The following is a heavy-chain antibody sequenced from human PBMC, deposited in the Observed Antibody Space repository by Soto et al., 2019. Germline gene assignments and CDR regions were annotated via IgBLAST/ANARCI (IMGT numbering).Heavy chain of an antibody. CDR3: ARPVTMVRGVITPGYYYYGMDV. J-gene: IGHJ6*02. V-gene: IGHV1-46*01. CDR2: INPSGGST. D-gene: IGHD3-10*01. CDR1: GYTFTSYY. Sequence: QVQLVQSGAEVKKPGASVKVSCKASGYTFTSYYMHWVRQAPGQGLEWMGIINPSGGSTSYAQKLQGRVTMTRDTSTSTVYMELSSLRSEDTAVYYCARPVTMVRGVITPGYYYYGMDVWGQGTTVTVSS.